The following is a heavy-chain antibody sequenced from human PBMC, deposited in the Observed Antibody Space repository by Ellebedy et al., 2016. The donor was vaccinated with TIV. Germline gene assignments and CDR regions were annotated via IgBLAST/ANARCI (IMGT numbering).Heavy chain of an antibody. D-gene: IGHD6-19*01. V-gene: IGHV1-69*13. J-gene: IGHJ6*02. Sequence: SVKVSXXASGGTFSSYAISWVRQAPGQGLEWMGGIIPIFGTANYAQKFQGRVTITADESTSTAYMELSSLRSEDTAVYYCARDLARMWLVDSYYYYGMNVWGQGTTVTVSS. CDR3: ARDLARMWLVDSYYYYGMNV. CDR2: IIPIFGTA. CDR1: GGTFSSYA.